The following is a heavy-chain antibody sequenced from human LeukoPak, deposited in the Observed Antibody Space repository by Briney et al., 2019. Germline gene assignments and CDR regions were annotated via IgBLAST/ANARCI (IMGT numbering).Heavy chain of an antibody. V-gene: IGHV4-39*01. CDR2: FYFSGST. Sequence: SETLSLTCTVSGGAISSSTYYWGWIHQSPGKGLEWIGTFYFSGSTYYNPSLKSRVTISVDASKNQFSLRLTSVTAADTAVYYCAGHPRSGYSYGFDAFDIWGQGTVVAVSS. CDR3: AGHPRSGYSYGFDAFDI. CDR1: GGAISSSTYY. D-gene: IGHD5-18*01. J-gene: IGHJ3*02.